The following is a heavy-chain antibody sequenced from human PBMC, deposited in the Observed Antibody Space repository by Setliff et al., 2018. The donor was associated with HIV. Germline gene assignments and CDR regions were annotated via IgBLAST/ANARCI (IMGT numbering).Heavy chain of an antibody. CDR3: ARGARLLAAYSDRWDYFYMAV. Sequence: SETLSLTCAVFGGSFTDYRWIWIRQPPGKGLEWIGEINHSGSTHYNPSLKSRFIISVDTSKNQFSLKVNSMTAADTAVYYCARGARLLAAYSDRWDYFYMAVWGKGTTVTVSS. V-gene: IGHV4-34*01. CDR2: INHSGST. CDR1: GGSFTDYR. D-gene: IGHD1-26*01. J-gene: IGHJ6*03.